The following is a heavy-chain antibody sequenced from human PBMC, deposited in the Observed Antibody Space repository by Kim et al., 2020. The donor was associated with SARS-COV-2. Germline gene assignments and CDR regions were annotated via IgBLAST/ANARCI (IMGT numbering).Heavy chain of an antibody. CDR3: ARHVAVAGLFDY. Sequence: NYNPSLKSRVTRSVDTSKNQFSLKLSSVTAADTAVYYCARHVAVAGLFDYWGQGTLVTVSS. V-gene: IGHV4-59*08. D-gene: IGHD6-19*01. J-gene: IGHJ4*02.